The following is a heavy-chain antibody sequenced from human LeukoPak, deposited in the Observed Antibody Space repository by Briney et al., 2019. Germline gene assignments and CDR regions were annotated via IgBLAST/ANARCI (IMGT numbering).Heavy chain of an antibody. D-gene: IGHD3-10*02. CDR3: AELGITMIGGV. Sequence: GGSLRLSCEASGFTFSSFHMSWVRQAPGKGLEWVSYISSSGSTIYYADSVKGRFTISRDNAKNSLYLRMNSLRAEDTAVYYCAELGITMIGGVWGKGTTVTISS. V-gene: IGHV3-48*03. CDR1: GFTFSSFH. J-gene: IGHJ6*04. CDR2: ISSSGSTI.